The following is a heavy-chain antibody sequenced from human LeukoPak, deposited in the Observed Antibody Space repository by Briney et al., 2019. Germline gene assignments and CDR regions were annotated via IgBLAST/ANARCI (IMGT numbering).Heavy chain of an antibody. CDR3: ARGVVRQRRYCSSTSCYELRFDY. D-gene: IGHD2-2*01. Sequence: PSETLSLTCAVYGGSFSGYYWSWIRQPPGKGLEWIGEINHSGSTNYNPSLKSRVTISVDTSKNQFSLKLRSVTAADTAVYYWARGVVRQRRYCSSTSCYELRFDYWGQGTLVTVSS. CDR1: GGSFSGYY. J-gene: IGHJ4*02. V-gene: IGHV4-34*01. CDR2: INHSGST.